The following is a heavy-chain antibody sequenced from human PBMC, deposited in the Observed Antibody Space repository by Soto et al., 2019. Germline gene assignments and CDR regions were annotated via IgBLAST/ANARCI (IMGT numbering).Heavy chain of an antibody. CDR2: ILYGGSKK. Sequence: PGGSLRLSCAASGFTFSSYGMHWVRQAPGKELEWVAVILYGGSKKYYADSVKGRFTISRDNSKNTLYLQMSSLRAEDTALYYCVKDGSSGWPYFDDMDVWGQGTTVTVSS. CDR1: GFTFSSYG. J-gene: IGHJ6*02. CDR3: VKDGSSGWPYFDDMDV. D-gene: IGHD6-19*01. V-gene: IGHV3-30*18.